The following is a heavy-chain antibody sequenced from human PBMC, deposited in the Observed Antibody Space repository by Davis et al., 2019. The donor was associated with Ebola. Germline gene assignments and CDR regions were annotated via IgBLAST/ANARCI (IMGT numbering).Heavy chain of an antibody. Sequence: HTGGSLRLSCAASGFTFSSYWMHWVRQAPGKGLVWVSRIKTDGSYTNYADSVKGRFAIFRDNAKNTLYLQMNSLRAEDTAVYYCARWASVGYWGQGTLVTVSS. CDR3: ARWASVGY. J-gene: IGHJ4*02. V-gene: IGHV3-74*01. D-gene: IGHD1-26*01. CDR1: GFTFSSYW. CDR2: IKTDGSYT.